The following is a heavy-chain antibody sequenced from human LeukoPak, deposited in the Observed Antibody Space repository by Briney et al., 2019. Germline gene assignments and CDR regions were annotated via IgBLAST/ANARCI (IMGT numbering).Heavy chain of an antibody. D-gene: IGHD6-13*01. V-gene: IGHV1-69*13. J-gene: IGHJ4*02. CDR3: AKSAGYSSSWSTGIIDY. CDR1: GGTFSSYA. Sequence: SVKVSCKDSGGTFSSYAISWVRQAPGQGLEWMGGIIPIFGTANYAQKFQGRVTITADESTSTAYMELSSLRSEDTAVYYCAKSAGYSSSWSTGIIDYWGQGTLVTVSS. CDR2: IIPIFGTA.